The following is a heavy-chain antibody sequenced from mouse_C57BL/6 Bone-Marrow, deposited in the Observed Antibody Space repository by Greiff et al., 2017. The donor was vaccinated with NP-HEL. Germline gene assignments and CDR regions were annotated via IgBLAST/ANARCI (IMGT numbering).Heavy chain of an antibody. CDR2: IDPENGDT. D-gene: IGHD1-1*02. J-gene: IGHJ4*01. V-gene: IGHV14-4*01. Sequence: EVQLQQSGAELVRPGASVKLSCTASGFNITDDYMHWVKQRPEQGLEWIGWIDPENGDTEYASKFQGKATITADTSSNTAYLQCSRLTSEDTAVYYCTTDYGLTGAMDYWGQGTSVTVSS. CDR1: GFNITDDY. CDR3: TTDYGLTGAMDY.